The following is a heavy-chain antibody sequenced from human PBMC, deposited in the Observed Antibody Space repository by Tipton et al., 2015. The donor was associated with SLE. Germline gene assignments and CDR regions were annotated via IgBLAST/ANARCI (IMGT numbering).Heavy chain of an antibody. Sequence: GLVKPSQTLSLTCAISGDSVSSNSAAWNWIRQSPSRGLEWLGRTYYRSKWYNDYAVSVKSRITINPDTSKNQFSLQLNSVTPEDTAVYYCARGMRYSYGPGYYFDYWGQGTLVTVSS. D-gene: IGHD5-18*01. V-gene: IGHV6-1*01. CDR1: GDSVSSNSAA. J-gene: IGHJ4*02. CDR3: ARGMRYSYGPGYYFDY. CDR2: TYYRSKWYN.